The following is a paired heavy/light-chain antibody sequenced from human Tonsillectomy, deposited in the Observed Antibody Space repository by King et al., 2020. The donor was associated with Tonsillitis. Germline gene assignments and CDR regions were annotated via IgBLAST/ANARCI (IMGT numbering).Light chain of an antibody. CDR1: QSIKRY. CDR2: STS. J-gene: IGKJ5*01. V-gene: IGKV1-39*01. Sequence: DIQMTQSPSSLSASVGDRVTITCRASQSIKRYLNWYQQKPGKAPKLLIYSTSSLLSGVPSRFSGSASGTDFTLTISSLQPEDFATYYCQQINSVPNTFGQGTRLDIK. CDR3: QQINSVPNT.
Heavy chain of an antibody. D-gene: IGHD4-17*01. Sequence: EVQLVESGGGLVQPGGSLRLSCVASGFSFSNYWMSWVRQAPGKGLEWVANIIQDGSESYYVDSVRGRFTISRDNAKNSLFLQMNSLRADDTAVYYCARDRRRPDNGDEDAWGQGTLVTVSS. V-gene: IGHV3-7*03. J-gene: IGHJ5*02. CDR1: GFSFSNYW. CDR3: ARDRRRPDNGDEDA. CDR2: IIQDGSES.